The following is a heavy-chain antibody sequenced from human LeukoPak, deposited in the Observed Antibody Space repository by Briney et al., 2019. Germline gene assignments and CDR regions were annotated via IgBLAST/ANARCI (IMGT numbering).Heavy chain of an antibody. CDR3: TRGYCSSTSCYLFPSYHFDY. V-gene: IGHV3-49*04. J-gene: IGHJ4*02. CDR1: GFTFGDYA. CDR2: IRSKAYGGTT. D-gene: IGHD2-2*01. Sequence: GGSLRLSCTASGFTFGDYAMSWVRQAPGKGLEWVGFIRSKAYGGTTEYAASVKGRFTISRDDSKSIAYLQMNSLKTEDTAVYYCTRGYCSSTSCYLFPSYHFDYWGQGTLVTVSS.